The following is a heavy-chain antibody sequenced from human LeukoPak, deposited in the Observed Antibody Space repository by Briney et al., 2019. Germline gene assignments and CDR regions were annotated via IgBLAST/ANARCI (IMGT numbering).Heavy chain of an antibody. J-gene: IGHJ4*02. CDR3: ARDLGGRWGY. D-gene: IGHD5-24*01. V-gene: IGHV3-74*01. CDR2: INEDGSIR. CDR1: NYW. Sequence: NYWXXWVRQVPGKGLVWVARINEDGSIRNYADSVKGRFTVSRDNAKNTLHLQMNSLRGEDTAVFYCARDLGGRWGYWGQGTLVTVSS.